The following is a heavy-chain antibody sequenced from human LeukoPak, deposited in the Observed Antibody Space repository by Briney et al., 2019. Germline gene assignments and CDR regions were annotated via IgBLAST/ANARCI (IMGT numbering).Heavy chain of an antibody. D-gene: IGHD3-22*01. Sequence: GGSLRLSCAASGFTVSSNYMSWVRQAPGKGLEWVSVIYSGGSTYYADSVKGRFTISRDNSKNTLYLQMNSLRAEDTAVYYCAREESFGYYDSSGLDAFDIWGQGTMVTVSS. V-gene: IGHV3-53*01. CDR3: AREESFGYYDSSGLDAFDI. J-gene: IGHJ3*02. CDR2: IYSGGST. CDR1: GFTVSSNY.